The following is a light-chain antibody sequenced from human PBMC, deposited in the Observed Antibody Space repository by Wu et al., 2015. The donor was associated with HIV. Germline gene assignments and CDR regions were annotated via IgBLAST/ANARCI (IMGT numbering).Light chain of an antibody. J-gene: IGKJ2*03. V-gene: IGKV3-15*01. Sequence: EIVMTQSPATLSVFPGERATLSCRASQSIGSNLAWYQLRPGQAPRLLIYGASTRATGVPARFSGSGSGTQFTLTITNVQSADSAVYYCQQYNNWPPYSFGQGTKLEIK. CDR3: QQYNNWPPYS. CDR2: GAS. CDR1: QSIGSN.